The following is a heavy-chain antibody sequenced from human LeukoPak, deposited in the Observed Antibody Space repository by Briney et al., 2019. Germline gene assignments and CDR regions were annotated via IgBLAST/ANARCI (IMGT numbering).Heavy chain of an antibody. V-gene: IGHV4-59*01. J-gene: IGHJ3*02. CDR3: ARPTTTGGGSAFDI. CDR1: GGSISSYY. D-gene: IGHD1-14*01. Sequence: SETLSLTCTVSGGSISSYYWSWIRQPPGKGLEWIGYIYYSGSTNYNPSLKSRVTISVDTSKNQFSLKLSSVTAADTAVYYCARPTTTGGGSAFDIWGQGTMVTVSS. CDR2: IYYSGST.